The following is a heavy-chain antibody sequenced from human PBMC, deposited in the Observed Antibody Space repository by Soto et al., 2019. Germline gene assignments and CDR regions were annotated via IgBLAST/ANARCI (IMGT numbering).Heavy chain of an antibody. J-gene: IGHJ6*02. CDR1: GYRFTSYG. V-gene: IGHV1-18*01. D-gene: IGHD3-16*01. Sequence: QVQLVQSGAEVKNPGASAKVSCTASGYRFTSYGIGWVRQAPGQGLEWMGWINAYNGNTNYAQNLQGRVTVTTDTATSTAYMELRRLRSNDTAVYDCAMVDVYVTPSPQDVWGQGTTVTVSS. CDR3: AMVDVYVTPSPQDV. CDR2: INAYNGNT.